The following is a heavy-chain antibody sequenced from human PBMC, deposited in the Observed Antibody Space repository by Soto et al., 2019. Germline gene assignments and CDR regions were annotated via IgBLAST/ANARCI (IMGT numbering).Heavy chain of an antibody. D-gene: IGHD1-1*01. CDR2: IIPIFGTA. CDR3: ALHSNNERSYYYYGMDV. CDR1: GGTFSSYA. Sequence: ASVKVSCKASGGTFSSYAISWVRQAPGQGLEWMGGIIPIFGTANYAQKFQGRVTITADESTSTAYMELSSLRSEDTAVYYCALHSNNERSYYYYGMDVWGQGTTVTVSS. V-gene: IGHV1-69*13. J-gene: IGHJ6*02.